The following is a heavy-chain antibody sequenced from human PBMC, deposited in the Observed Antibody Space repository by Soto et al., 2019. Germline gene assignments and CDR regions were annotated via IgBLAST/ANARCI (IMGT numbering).Heavy chain of an antibody. CDR1: GYSFTSYW. Sequence: GESLKISCKGSGYSFTSYWISWVRQMPGKGLEWMGRIDPSDSYTNYSPSFQGHVTISADKSISTAYLQWSSLKASDTAMYYCATPYYYYDSSGYAFDIWGQGTMVTVSS. CDR3: ATPYYYYDSSGYAFDI. J-gene: IGHJ3*02. D-gene: IGHD3-22*01. V-gene: IGHV5-10-1*01. CDR2: IDPSDSYT.